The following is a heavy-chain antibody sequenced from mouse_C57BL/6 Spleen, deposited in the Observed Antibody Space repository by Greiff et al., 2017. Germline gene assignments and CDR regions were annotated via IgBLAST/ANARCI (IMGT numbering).Heavy chain of an antibody. D-gene: IGHD1-1*01. CDR2: IDPSDSYT. Sequence: QVQLQQPGAELVMPGASVKLSCKASGYTFTSYWMHWVKQSPGQGLEWIGEIDPSDSYTNYNQKFKGKFTLTVDKSSSTAYMQLSSLTSEDSAVYYCALYYGRGFDYWGQGTTLTVSS. CDR1: GYTFTSYW. CDR3: ALYYGRGFDY. V-gene: IGHV1-69*01. J-gene: IGHJ2*01.